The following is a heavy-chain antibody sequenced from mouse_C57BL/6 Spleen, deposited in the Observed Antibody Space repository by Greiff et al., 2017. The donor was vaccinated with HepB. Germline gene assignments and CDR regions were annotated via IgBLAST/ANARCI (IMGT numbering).Heavy chain of an antibody. CDR3: TRDTLYYYGSSPSFDY. CDR2: ISSGGDYI. Sequence: EVQGVESGEGLVKPGGSLKLSCAASGFTFSSYAMSWVRQTPEKRLEWVAYISSGGDYIYYADTVKGRFTISRDNARNTLYLQMSSLKSEDTAMYYCTRDTLYYYGSSPSFDYWGQGTTLTVSS. CDR1: GFTFSSYA. V-gene: IGHV5-9-1*02. D-gene: IGHD1-1*01. J-gene: IGHJ2*01.